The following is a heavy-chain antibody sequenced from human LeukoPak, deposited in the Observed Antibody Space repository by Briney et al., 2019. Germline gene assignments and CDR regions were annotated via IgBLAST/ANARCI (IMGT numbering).Heavy chain of an antibody. CDR2: ISSSSSYI. V-gene: IGHV3-21*01. CDR1: GFTFSSYS. D-gene: IGHD2-21*02. J-gene: IGHJ6*02. Sequence: GGSLGLSCAASGFTFSSYSMNWVRQAPGKGLEWVSSISSSSSYIYYADSVKDRFTISRDSAKNSLYLQMNSLRAEDTAVYYCARDDSNGVTTDRYYYYGMDVWGQGTTVTVSS. CDR3: ARDDSNGVTTDRYYYYGMDV.